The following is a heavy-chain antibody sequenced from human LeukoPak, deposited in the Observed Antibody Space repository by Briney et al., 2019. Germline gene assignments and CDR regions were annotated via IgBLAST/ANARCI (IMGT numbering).Heavy chain of an antibody. CDR2: INPDSGAT. V-gene: IGHV1-2*04. J-gene: IGHJ4*02. D-gene: IGHD3-10*01. CDR3: ARGEYYYGSGNRDYFDY. Sequence: ASVKVSCKASGYTFTGYYIHWVRQAPGQGLEWMGWINPDSGATSYGQKFQDWVTLTRDTSISTVYMELSSLRSEDTAVYYCARGEYYYGSGNRDYFDYWGQGTLVTVSS. CDR1: GYTFTGYY.